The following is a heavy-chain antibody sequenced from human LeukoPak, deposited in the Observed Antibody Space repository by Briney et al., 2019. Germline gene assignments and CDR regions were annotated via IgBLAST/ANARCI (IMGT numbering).Heavy chain of an antibody. CDR3: ARDLGQLWSPAYFDY. CDR2: IIPILGIA. CDR1: GGTFSSYA. J-gene: IGHJ4*02. Sequence: ASVKVSCKASGGTFSSYAISWVRQAPGQGLEWMGRIIPILGIANYAQKFQGRVTITADKSTSTAYMELSSLRSEDTAVYYCARDLGQLWSPAYFDYWGQGTLVTVSS. V-gene: IGHV1-69*04. D-gene: IGHD5-18*01.